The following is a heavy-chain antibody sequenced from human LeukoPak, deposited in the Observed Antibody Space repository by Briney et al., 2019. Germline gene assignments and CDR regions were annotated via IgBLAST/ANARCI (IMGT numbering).Heavy chain of an antibody. V-gene: IGHV4-59*08. CDR2: IYYSGST. CDR1: GGSISSYY. Sequence: SETLSLTCTVSGGSISSYYWSWIRQPPGKGLEWIGYIYYSGSTNYNPSLKSRVTISVDTSKNQFSLKLSSVTAADTAVYYCARRVDYYDSSGPLRYWGQGVLVTVSS. J-gene: IGHJ4*02. CDR3: ARRVDYYDSSGPLRY. D-gene: IGHD3-22*01.